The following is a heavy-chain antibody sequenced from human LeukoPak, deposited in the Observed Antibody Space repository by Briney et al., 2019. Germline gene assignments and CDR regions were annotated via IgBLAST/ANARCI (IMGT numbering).Heavy chain of an antibody. CDR1: GGSISRSSYY. J-gene: IGHJ3*02. D-gene: IGHD3-22*01. CDR2: IYYSGGT. Sequence: PSETLSLTCTVSGGSISRSSYYWGWIRQPPGKGLEWIGSIYYSGGTYYNPSLKSRVTMSVDTSKNQFSLKLSSVTAADTAVYYCARVSGITMIVVVPEDGFDIWGQGTMVTVSS. CDR3: ARVSGITMIVVVPEDGFDI. V-gene: IGHV4-39*01.